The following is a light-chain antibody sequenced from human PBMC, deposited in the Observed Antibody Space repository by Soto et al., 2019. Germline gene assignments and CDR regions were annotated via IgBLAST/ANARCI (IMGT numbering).Light chain of an antibody. CDR1: SSDVGGYNY. CDR3: SSYAASSNV. J-gene: IGLJ1*01. V-gene: IGLV2-8*01. CDR2: EVN. Sequence: QSALNQPPSASGSPGESVAISCTGTSSDVGGYNYVSWYQQHPGKAPKHIIYEVNKRPSGVPDRFSGSKSGNTASLTVSGLQAEDEADYYCSSYAASSNVFGTGTKVTGL.